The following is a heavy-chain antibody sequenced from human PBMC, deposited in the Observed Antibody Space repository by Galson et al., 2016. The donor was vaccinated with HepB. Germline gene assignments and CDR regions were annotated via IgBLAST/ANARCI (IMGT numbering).Heavy chain of an antibody. V-gene: IGHV3-7*03. CDR3: AQYYYDSSGYVEYFQN. J-gene: IGHJ1*01. D-gene: IGHD3-22*01. CDR2: IKQDGSEK. Sequence: SLRLSCAASGFTFTTYWMGWVRQAPGKGLEWVANIKQDGSEKYYVDSVKGRFTISRDNAKNSLYLQMNSLRAEDTAVYYCAQYYYDSSGYVEYFQNWGQGSPVSFSS. CDR1: GFTFTTYW.